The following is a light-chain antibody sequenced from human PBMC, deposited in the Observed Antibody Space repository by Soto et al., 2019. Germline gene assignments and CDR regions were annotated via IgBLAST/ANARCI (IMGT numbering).Light chain of an antibody. Sequence: QAVVTQPPSVSGAPGQRVPISCSGNNSNIGAGYDVHWYQHLPGTAPKLLIYGNNKRPSGVPDRFSGSRSGTSASLAITGLQAEDEADYYCQSYDSSLSGYVFGTGTKVTVL. CDR1: NSNIGAGYD. CDR2: GNN. CDR3: QSYDSSLSGYV. V-gene: IGLV1-40*01. J-gene: IGLJ1*01.